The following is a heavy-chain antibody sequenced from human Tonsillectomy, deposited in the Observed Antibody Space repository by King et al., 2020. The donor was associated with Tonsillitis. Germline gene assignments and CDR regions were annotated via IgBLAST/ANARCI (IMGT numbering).Heavy chain of an antibody. Sequence: QLVQSGAEVKKPGASVKVSCEASGYTFTDYYIHWVRQAPGQGLEWMAIISPSGGGSSNAQKFQGRVTMTRDTSTSTVYMELKSLRSDDTAVYYCARVTSSGEFEAFDIWGQGTMVTVSS. CDR2: ISPSGGGS. D-gene: IGHD3-10*01. V-gene: IGHV1-46*01. CDR3: ARVTSSGEFEAFDI. J-gene: IGHJ3*02. CDR1: GYTFTDYY.